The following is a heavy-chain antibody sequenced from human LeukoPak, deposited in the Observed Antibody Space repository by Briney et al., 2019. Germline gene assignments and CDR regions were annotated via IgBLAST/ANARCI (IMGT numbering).Heavy chain of an antibody. CDR1: GFIFSHYG. CDR2: IWSDGSNR. J-gene: IGHJ4*01. Sequence: GGSLRLSCAASGFIFSHYGMHWVRQAPGKGLEWVAVIWSDGSNRFYAGSVKGRFTISRDNSQNTVFLQMNSLRVEDTAMYHCARDAQRGFDYSNSLEYWGHGTLVTVSS. D-gene: IGHD4-11*01. CDR3: ARDAQRGFDYSNSLEY. V-gene: IGHV3-33*01.